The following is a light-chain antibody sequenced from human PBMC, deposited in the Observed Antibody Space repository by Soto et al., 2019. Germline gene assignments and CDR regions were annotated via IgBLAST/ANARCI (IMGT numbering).Light chain of an antibody. CDR1: SSDVGGYNY. CDR2: EVS. V-gene: IGLV2-8*01. CDR3: SSYTGSNKLV. J-gene: IGLJ2*01. Sequence: QSALTQPPSASGSPGQSVTISCTGTSSDVGGYNYVSWYQQHPGKAPKLMIYEVSKRPSGVPDRFSGSKSGYTASLTVSGLQTEDEADYFCSSYTGSNKLVFGGGPNLTVL.